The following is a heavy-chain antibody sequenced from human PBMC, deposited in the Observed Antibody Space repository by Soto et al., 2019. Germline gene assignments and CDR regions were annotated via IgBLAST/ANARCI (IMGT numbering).Heavy chain of an antibody. J-gene: IGHJ3*02. CDR1: GGSFSGYY. CDR3: ARAVYCSGGSCRRSDAFDI. CDR2: INHSGST. Sequence: QVQLQQWGAGLLKPSETLSLTCAVYGGSFSGYYWSWIRQPPGKGLESMGEINHSGSTNYNPSLKSLDNISVDTSKNQFSLKLSSVTAADTAVYYCARAVYCSGGSCRRSDAFDIWGQGTMVPVSS. D-gene: IGHD2-15*01. V-gene: IGHV4-34*01.